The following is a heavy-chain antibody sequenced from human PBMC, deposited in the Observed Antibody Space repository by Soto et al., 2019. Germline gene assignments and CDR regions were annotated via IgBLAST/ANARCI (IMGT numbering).Heavy chain of an antibody. CDR1: GITFSNYN. CDR3: VTHDSPQCIDN. J-gene: IGHJ4*02. V-gene: IGHV3-21*01. CDR2: ISASGSYI. D-gene: IGHD3-22*01. Sequence: GGSLRLSCAASGITFSNYNINWVRQVPGTGLAWVSYISASGSYIYYADSVKGRFTISRDNAKNSMYLQMNSLRAEDTAVYYCVTHDSPQCIDNWGQGTLVTVSS.